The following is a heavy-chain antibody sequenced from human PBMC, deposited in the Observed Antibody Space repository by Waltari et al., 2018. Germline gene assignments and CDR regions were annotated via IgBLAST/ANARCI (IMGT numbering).Heavy chain of an antibody. Sequence: EVQLVESGGGLVKPGDSLRLSCVASGFTFANAWINWVRQAPGTGLEWVGRIKRKAEGGTTDYAAPVKGRFAISRDDSKDTAYLQMNSLKTEDTAMYFCTTEGGRTWPMYWGQGTLVTVSS. CDR2: IKRKAEGGTT. CDR3: TTEGGRTWPMY. V-gene: IGHV3-15*01. J-gene: IGHJ4*02. CDR1: GFTFANAW. D-gene: IGHD2-2*01.